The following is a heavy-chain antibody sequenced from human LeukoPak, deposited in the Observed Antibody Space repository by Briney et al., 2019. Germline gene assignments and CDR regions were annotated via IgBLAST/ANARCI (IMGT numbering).Heavy chain of an antibody. CDR1: SGSISSYY. CDR3: ARATAVAGIGY. Sequence: SETLSLTCTVSSGSISSYYWSWIRQPPGKGLEWIGYIYYSGSTNYNPSLKSRVTISVDTSKNQFSLKLSSVTAADTAVYYCARATAVAGIGYWGQGTLVTVSS. J-gene: IGHJ4*02. CDR2: IYYSGST. V-gene: IGHV4-59*01. D-gene: IGHD6-19*01.